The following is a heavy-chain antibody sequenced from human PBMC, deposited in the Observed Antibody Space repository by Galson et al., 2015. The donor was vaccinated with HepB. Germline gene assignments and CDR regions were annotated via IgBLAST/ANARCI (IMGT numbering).Heavy chain of an antibody. Sequence: SLRLSCAASGFTFSRSWMNWVRQAPGKGLEWVANIKQDGSEKWYVDSVKGRFTISRDNVKNSLYLQMNSLRAEDTAVYYCARDVAVAVVGSFDIWGQGTMVTVSS. CDR3: ARDVAVAVVGSFDI. D-gene: IGHD6-19*01. CDR2: IKQDGSEK. J-gene: IGHJ3*02. V-gene: IGHV3-7*01. CDR1: GFTFSRSW.